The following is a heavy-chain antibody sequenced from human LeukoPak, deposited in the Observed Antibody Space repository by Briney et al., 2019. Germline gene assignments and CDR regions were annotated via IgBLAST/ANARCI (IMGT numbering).Heavy chain of an antibody. CDR1: GYTFTSYD. D-gene: IGHD6-13*01. CDR3: ARIQGEGSGWYHYYYYYMDV. J-gene: IGHJ6*03. CDR2: MNPNSGNT. V-gene: IGHV1-8*03. Sequence: ASVKVSCKASGYTFTSYDINWVRQATGQGLEWMGWMNPNSGNTGYAQKFQGRVTITRNTSISTAYMELSSLRSEDTAVYYCARIQGEGSGWYHYYYYYMDVWGKGTTVTVSS.